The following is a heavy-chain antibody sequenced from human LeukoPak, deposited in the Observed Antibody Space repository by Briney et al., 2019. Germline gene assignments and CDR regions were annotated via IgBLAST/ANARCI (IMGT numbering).Heavy chain of an antibody. D-gene: IGHD3-22*01. V-gene: IGHV4-4*07. CDR2: IYTSGST. CDR1: GGSISSYY. Sequence: SETLSLTCTVSGGSISSYYWSWIRQPAGKGLEWIGRIYTSGSTNYNPSLKSRVTISVDTSKNQFSLKLSSVTAADTAVYYCAGKDYYDSSGYYFPDPPDYWGQGTLVTVSS. J-gene: IGHJ4*02. CDR3: AGKDYYDSSGYYFPDPPDY.